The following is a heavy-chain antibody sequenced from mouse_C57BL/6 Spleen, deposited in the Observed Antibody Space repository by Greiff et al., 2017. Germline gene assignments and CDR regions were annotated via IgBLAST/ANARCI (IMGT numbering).Heavy chain of an antibody. CDR1: GFNIKDDY. V-gene: IGHV14-4*01. Sequence: VQLQQSGAELVRPGASVKLSCTASGFNIKDDYMHWVKQRPEQGLEWIGWIDPENGDTEYASKFQGKATITADTSSNTAYLQLSSLTSEDTAVYYCTTRGYYSNYVGYFDVWGTGTTVTVSS. CDR3: TTRGYYSNYVGYFDV. J-gene: IGHJ1*03. D-gene: IGHD2-5*01. CDR2: IDPENGDT.